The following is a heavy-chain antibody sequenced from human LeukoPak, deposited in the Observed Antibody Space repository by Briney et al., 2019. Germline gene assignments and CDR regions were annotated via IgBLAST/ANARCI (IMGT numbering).Heavy chain of an antibody. D-gene: IGHD3-10*01. CDR3: ARDGGLYGSGPMDV. CDR2: IYYSGST. V-gene: IGHV4-59*12. CDR1: GGSISSYY. Sequence: SETLSLTCTVSGGSISSYYWSWIRQPPGKGLEWIGYIYYSGSTNYNPSLKSRVTISVDTSKNQFSLKLSSVTAADTAVYYCARDGGLYGSGPMDVWGQGTTVTVSS. J-gene: IGHJ6*02.